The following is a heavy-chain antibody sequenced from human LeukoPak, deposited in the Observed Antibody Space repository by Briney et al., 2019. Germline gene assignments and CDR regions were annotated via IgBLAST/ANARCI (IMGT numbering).Heavy chain of an antibody. Sequence: GGSLRLSCAASGFTFSIYGMNWVRQAPGKGLEWVSAISGSGGSTYYADSVKGRFTISRDNSKNTLYLQMNSLRAEDTAVYYCAKDRVYMEKDAFDIWGQGTMVTVSS. CDR3: AKDRVYMEKDAFDI. CDR1: GFTFSIYG. J-gene: IGHJ3*02. V-gene: IGHV3-23*01. CDR2: ISGSGGST. D-gene: IGHD5/OR15-5a*01.